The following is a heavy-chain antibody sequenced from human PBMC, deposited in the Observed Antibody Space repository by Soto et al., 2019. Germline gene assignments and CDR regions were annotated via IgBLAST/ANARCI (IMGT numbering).Heavy chain of an antibody. V-gene: IGHV4-30-4*01. CDR3: ARDRSNSPDYFDF. CDR2: IYYSVRT. J-gene: IGHJ4*02. Sequence: QVQLQESGPGLVKPSQTLSLTCTVSGGSIANYEYYWTWIRQPPGKVLEWVGYIYYSVRTNYNPSLNSRLTISLDTSKNQCSLRLTSVSAADTAMYYCARDRSNSPDYFDFWGQGTLVTVSS. D-gene: IGHD6-6*01. CDR1: GGSIANYEYY.